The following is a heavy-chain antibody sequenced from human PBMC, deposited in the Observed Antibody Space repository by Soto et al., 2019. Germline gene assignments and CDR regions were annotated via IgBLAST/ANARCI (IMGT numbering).Heavy chain of an antibody. CDR3: ARDPHDVGDQLLYNV. J-gene: IGHJ6*02. V-gene: IGHV3-21*01. CDR2: ISSSSSYI. CDR1: GFTFSSYS. D-gene: IGHD2-2*02. Sequence: PGGSLRLSCAASGFTFSSYSMNWVRRAPGKGLEWVSSISSSSSYIYYADSVKGRFTISRDNAKNSLYLQMNSLRAEDTAVYYCARDPHDVGDQLLYNVWGHGTTVTVSS.